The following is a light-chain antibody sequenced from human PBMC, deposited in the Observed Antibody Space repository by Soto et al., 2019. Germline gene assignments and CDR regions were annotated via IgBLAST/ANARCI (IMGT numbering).Light chain of an antibody. CDR3: QSYDSSLSGVV. CDR2: GNS. J-gene: IGLJ2*01. CDR1: SSNIGAGYD. V-gene: IGLV1-40*01. Sequence: QPVLTQPPSVSGAPGQRVTISCTGRSSNIGAGYDVHWYQQLPGTAPKLLIHGNSNRPSGVPDRFSGSKSGTSASLAITGLQAEDEADYYCQSYDSSLSGVVFGGGTKLTVL.